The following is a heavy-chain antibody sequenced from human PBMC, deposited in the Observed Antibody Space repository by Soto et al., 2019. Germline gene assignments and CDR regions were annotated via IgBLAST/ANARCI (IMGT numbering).Heavy chain of an antibody. CDR2: INAGNGNT. D-gene: IGHD3-10*01. CDR1: GYTFTSYA. V-gene: IGHV1-3*05. CDR3: ARSPGGPMTPGDY. J-gene: IGHJ4*02. Sequence: QVQLVQSGAEEKKPGASVKVSCKASGYTFTSYAMHWVRQAPGQRLEWMGWINAGNGNTKYSQKFQGRVTITRDTAASTAYMELSSLRSEDPAVYYCARSPGGPMTPGDYWGQGTLVTVSS.